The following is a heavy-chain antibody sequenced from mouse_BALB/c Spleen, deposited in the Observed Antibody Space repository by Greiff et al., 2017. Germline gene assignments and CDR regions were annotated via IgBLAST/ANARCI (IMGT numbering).Heavy chain of an antibody. J-gene: IGHJ4*01. CDR2: ISYDGSN. V-gene: IGHV3-6*02. CDR1: GYSITSGYY. Sequence: EVKLLESGPGLVKPSQSLSLTCSVTGYSITSGYYWNWIRQFPGNKLEWMGYISYDGSNNYNPSLKNRISITRDTSKNQFFLKLNSVTTEDTATYYCARPYYDHAMDYGGQGTSVTVSS. CDR3: ARPYYDHAMDY. D-gene: IGHD2-4*01.